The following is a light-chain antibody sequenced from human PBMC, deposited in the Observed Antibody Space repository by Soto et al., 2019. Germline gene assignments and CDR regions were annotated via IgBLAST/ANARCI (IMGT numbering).Light chain of an antibody. V-gene: IGKV1-5*01. CDR2: DAS. Sequence: DIQMTQSPSTLAASVGDRVTITCRASQSIGDWLAWYQQKPGKAPNLLIYDASRSVSGVLSRFSGGGSGTEFTLTIISLQPDDFATYYCQQYNSYSPATFGQGTKVEIK. J-gene: IGKJ1*01. CDR3: QQYNSYSPAT. CDR1: QSIGDW.